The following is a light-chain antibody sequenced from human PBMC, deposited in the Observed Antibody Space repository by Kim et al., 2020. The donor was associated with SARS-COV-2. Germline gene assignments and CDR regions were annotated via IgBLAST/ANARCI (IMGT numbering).Light chain of an antibody. CDR1: QSVHTH. V-gene: IGKV3-11*01. CDR2: DAS. CDR3: QHRHNWPLT. Sequence: LSPEERATLSCRASQSVHTHLAWYQHKPGQAPSLLIYDASIRATGIPGRFSGSGFGTDFTLTISSLEPEDLAVYYCQHRHNWPLTFGGGTKLEI. J-gene: IGKJ4*01.